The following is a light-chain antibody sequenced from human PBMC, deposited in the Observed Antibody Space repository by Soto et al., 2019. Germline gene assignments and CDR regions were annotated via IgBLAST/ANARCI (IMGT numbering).Light chain of an antibody. J-gene: IGKJ1*01. CDR3: QQYDRSPWT. Sequence: EIVLTQSPGTLSLSPGERATLSCRASQSVSSSYLAWYQQKPGQAHRLLICGASSRATGIPDRFSASGSGTDFTLTISRLEPEDFAVYYCQQYDRSPWTFGQGTKVEIK. CDR2: GAS. CDR1: QSVSSSY. V-gene: IGKV3-20*01.